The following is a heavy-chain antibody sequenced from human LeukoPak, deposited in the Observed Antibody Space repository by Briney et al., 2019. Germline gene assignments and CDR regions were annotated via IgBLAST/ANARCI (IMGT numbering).Heavy chain of an antibody. D-gene: IGHD6-25*01. CDR2: IFHSGST. CDR3: ARLYQGKRPPDY. Sequence: SETLCLTCTVSGDSIFSTTYYWAWIRQPPEKGLEWIGSIFHSGSTYYNPSLKSRVTISVDTSKNQLSLRLRSVTAADTAVYYCARLYQGKRPPDYWGQGTLVTVSS. CDR1: GDSIFSTTYY. J-gene: IGHJ4*02. V-gene: IGHV4-39*01.